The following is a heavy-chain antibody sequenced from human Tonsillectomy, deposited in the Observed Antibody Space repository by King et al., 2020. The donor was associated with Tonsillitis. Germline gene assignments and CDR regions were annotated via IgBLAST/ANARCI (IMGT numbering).Heavy chain of an antibody. J-gene: IGHJ4*02. CDR2: IYYSGST. V-gene: IGHV4-59*01. Sequence: QLQESGPGLVKPSETLSLTCTVSGGSISSYYWSWLRQPPGKGLEWIGYIYYSGSTNYNPSLKSRVTISVDTSKNQFSLKLSSVTAADTAVYYCARYGRVGAYFDYWGQGTLVTVSS. D-gene: IGHD1-26*01. CDR1: GGSISSYY. CDR3: ARYGRVGAYFDY.